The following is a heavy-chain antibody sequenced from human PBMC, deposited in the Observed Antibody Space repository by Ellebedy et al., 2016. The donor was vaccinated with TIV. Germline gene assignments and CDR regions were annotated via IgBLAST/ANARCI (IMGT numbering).Heavy chain of an antibody. V-gene: IGHV3-30*02. CDR3: AKDSGEYSSGWYPVEYFDY. Sequence: GESLKISXAASGFTFSSYGMHWVRQAPGKGLEWVAVIWYDGSNKYYADSVKGRFTISRDNSKNTLYLQMNSLRAEDTAVYYCAKDSGEYSSGWYPVEYFDYWGQGTLVTVSS. D-gene: IGHD6-19*01. J-gene: IGHJ4*02. CDR2: IWYDGSNK. CDR1: GFTFSSYG.